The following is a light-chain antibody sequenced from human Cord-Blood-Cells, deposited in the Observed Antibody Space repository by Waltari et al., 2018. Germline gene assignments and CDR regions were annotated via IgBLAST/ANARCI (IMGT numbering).Light chain of an antibody. CDR3: QQYYSTPYT. CDR2: WAS. J-gene: IGKJ2*01. Sequence: DIVMTQSPDSLAVSLGERATINCKSSQSVLYSSNNKNYLAWYQQKPGQPPKLLIYWASNRESVVPDRFSGSGSGRDFTLTISSLQAEDVAVYYCQQYYSTPYTFGQGTKLEIK. CDR1: QSVLYSSNNKNY. V-gene: IGKV4-1*01.